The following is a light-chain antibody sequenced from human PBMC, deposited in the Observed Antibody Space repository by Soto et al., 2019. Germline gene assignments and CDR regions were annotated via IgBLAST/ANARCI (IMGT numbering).Light chain of an antibody. J-gene: IGKJ4*01. CDR1: QSLLHSNGYNY. CDR2: LGS. Sequence: DIVMTQSPLSLPVTPGEPASISCRSSQSLLHSNGYNYLDWYLQKPGQSPQLLIYLGSNRASWVPDRFSGSGSGTDFTLKISRVEAEDVGVSYCMQALQTPLTFGGGTKVEIK. CDR3: MQALQTPLT. V-gene: IGKV2-28*01.